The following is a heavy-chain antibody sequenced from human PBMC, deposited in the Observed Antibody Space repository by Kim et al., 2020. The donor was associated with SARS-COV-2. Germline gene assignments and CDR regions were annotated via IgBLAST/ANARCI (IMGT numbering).Heavy chain of an antibody. J-gene: IGHJ4*02. CDR3: ARDQYGGGDCQWSFDY. D-gene: IGHD2-21*02. V-gene: IGHV3-48*02. Sequence: SVKSRFTNSRDNAKNELYLQMNSLRDEDTAVYYCARDQYGGGDCQWSFDYWGQGSLVTVSS.